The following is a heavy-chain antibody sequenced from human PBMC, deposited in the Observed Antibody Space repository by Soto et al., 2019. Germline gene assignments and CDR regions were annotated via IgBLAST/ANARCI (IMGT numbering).Heavy chain of an antibody. CDR1: GFTFSSYG. D-gene: IGHD1-26*01. J-gene: IGHJ4*02. CDR2: IWYDGSNK. V-gene: IGHV3-33*01. Sequence: ESGGGVVQPGRSLRLSCAASGFTFSSYGMHWVRQAPGKGLEWVAVIWYDGSNKYYADSVKGRFTISRDNSKNTLYLQMNSLRAEDTAVYYCARSQMATIWGATDYWGQGTLVTVSS. CDR3: ARSQMATIWGATDY.